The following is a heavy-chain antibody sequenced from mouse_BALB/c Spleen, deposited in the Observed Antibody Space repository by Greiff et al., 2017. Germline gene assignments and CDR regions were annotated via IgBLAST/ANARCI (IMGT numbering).Heavy chain of an antibody. CDR2: IDPANGNT. Sequence: VQLQQSGAELVKPGASVKLSCTASGFNIKDTYMHWVKQRPEQGLEWIGRIDPANGNTKYDPKFQGKATITADTSSNTAYLQLSSLTSEDTAVYYCARDYYGSAWFAYWGQGTSVTVSS. V-gene: IGHV14-3*02. CDR1: GFNIKDTY. D-gene: IGHD1-1*01. J-gene: IGHJ4*01. CDR3: ARDYYGSAWFAY.